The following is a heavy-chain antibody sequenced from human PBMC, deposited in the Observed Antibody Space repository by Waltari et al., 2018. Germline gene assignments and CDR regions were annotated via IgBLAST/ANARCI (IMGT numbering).Heavy chain of an antibody. V-gene: IGHV4-59*01. CDR1: GGSISSYY. J-gene: IGHJ6*03. Sequence: QVQLQESGPGLVKPSETLSLTCTVSGGSISSYYWSWIRQPPGKGLEWIGYIYYSGSTNYNPSLKSRVTISVDTSKNQFSLKLSSVTAADTAVYYCASVYSGYDYYYMDVWGKGTTVTISS. D-gene: IGHD5-12*01. CDR3: ASVYSGYDYYYMDV. CDR2: IYYSGST.